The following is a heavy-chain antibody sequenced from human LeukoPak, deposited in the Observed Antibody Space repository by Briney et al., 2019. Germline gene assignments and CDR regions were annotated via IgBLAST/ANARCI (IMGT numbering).Heavy chain of an antibody. Sequence: GGSLRLSCAASGFTFSSYEMNWVRQAPGKGLEWVSFISSSGSAIHYADSVRGRFTISRDSAKNSLYLQMSRLRAEDTAVYYCAREKLSFFDSSGYFDYWGQGTLVTVSS. V-gene: IGHV3-48*03. CDR3: AREKLSFFDSSGYFDY. CDR2: ISSSGSAI. CDR1: GFTFSSYE. J-gene: IGHJ4*02. D-gene: IGHD3-22*01.